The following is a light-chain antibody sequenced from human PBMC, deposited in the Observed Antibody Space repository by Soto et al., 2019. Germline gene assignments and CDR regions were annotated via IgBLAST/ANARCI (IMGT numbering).Light chain of an antibody. J-gene: IGKJ2*01. CDR1: QSVSSSY. CDR3: QQYGSSLYT. CDR2: GAS. Sequence: EIVLTQSPGTLSLSPGERATLSCRASQSVSSSYLAWYQQKPGQAPRLLIYGASSRATGIPDRFSGSGSGPDVTLPISRLEHEDFAVYYCQQYGSSLYTFGQGTKLEIK. V-gene: IGKV3-20*01.